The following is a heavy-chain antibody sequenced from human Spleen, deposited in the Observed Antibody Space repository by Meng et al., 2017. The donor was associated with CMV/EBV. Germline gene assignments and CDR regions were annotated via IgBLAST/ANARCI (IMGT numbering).Heavy chain of an antibody. V-gene: IGHV3-64*02. CDR2: IDSNGDNA. Sequence: GGSLRLSCAASGFTFNYYAMHWVRQAPGKRPECLSVIDSNGDNAYYADSVKGRFTVSRDNSKNTLYLHMGSLRADDLALYYCARVRDTSGLLDYWGQGTLVTVSS. CDR1: GFTFNYYA. CDR3: ARVRDTSGLLDY. D-gene: IGHD3-22*01. J-gene: IGHJ4*02.